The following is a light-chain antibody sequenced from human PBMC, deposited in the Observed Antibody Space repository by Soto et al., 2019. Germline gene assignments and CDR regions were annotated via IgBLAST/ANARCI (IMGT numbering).Light chain of an antibody. CDR3: QQTYRTPQT. V-gene: IGKV1-39*01. Sequence: DIQMTQSPSSLSASIGDRVTITCRASQNISIHLHWYQKKPGSAPKLLMYAASRLQSGVPSRFSGSGSGTDFTLTISSLQPEDFATYYCQQTYRTPQTFGQGTKVE. J-gene: IGKJ1*01. CDR1: QNISIH. CDR2: AAS.